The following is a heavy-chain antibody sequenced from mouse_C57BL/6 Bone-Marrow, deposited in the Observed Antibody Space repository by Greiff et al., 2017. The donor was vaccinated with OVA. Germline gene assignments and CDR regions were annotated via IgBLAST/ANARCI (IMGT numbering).Heavy chain of an antibody. CDR2: INPNYGTT. V-gene: IGHV1-39*01. Sequence: VQLQQSGPELVKPGASVKISCKASGYSFTDYNMNWVKQSNGKSLQWIGVINPNYGTTSYNQKFKGKATLTVDQSSSTAYMQLNSLTSEDSAFYYCAFYYGSSDRYFDVWGTGTTVTVSS. CDR3: AFYYGSSDRYFDV. CDR1: GYSFTDYN. D-gene: IGHD1-1*01. J-gene: IGHJ1*03.